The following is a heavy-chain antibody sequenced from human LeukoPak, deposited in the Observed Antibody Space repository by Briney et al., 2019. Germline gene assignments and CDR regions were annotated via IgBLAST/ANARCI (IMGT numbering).Heavy chain of an antibody. CDR2: IIPILGIA. CDR3: ARGYYYGSGSYYILDY. D-gene: IGHD3-10*01. CDR1: GGTFSSYA. V-gene: IGHV1-69*04. J-gene: IGHJ4*02. Sequence: VASVKVSCKASGGTFSSYAISWVRQAPGQGHEWMGRIIPILGIANYAQKFQGRVTITADKSASTAYMELSSLRSEDTAVYYCARGYYYGSGSYYILDYWGQGTLVTVSS.